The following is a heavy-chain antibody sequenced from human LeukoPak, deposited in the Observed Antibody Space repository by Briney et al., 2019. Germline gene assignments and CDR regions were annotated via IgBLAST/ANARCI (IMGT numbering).Heavy chain of an antibody. CDR2: IYHSGST. J-gene: IGHJ4*02. CDR1: GGSISSSNW. V-gene: IGHV4-4*02. Sequence: SETLSLTCAVSGGSISSSNWWSWVRQPPGKGLEWIGEIYHSGSTNYNPSLKSRVTISVDKSKNQFSLKLSSVTAADTAVYYCARSSYSYGYMSVYYFDYWGQGTLVTVSS. D-gene: IGHD5-18*01. CDR3: ARSSYSYGYMSVYYFDY.